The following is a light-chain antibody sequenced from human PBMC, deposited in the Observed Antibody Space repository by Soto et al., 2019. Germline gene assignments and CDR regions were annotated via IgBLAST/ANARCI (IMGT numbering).Light chain of an antibody. CDR2: EVS. V-gene: IGLV2-14*01. CDR1: NSDVGIYDF. CDR3: ISYTSSSLYV. J-gene: IGLJ1*01. Sequence: QSVLAQPASVSGTPGQSITISCTGSNSDVGIYDFVSWYQHHPGRAPKLIVSEVSHRPSGVSNRFSGSKSGNTASLTISGLQSEDEADYYCISYTSSSLYVFGTGTKVTVL.